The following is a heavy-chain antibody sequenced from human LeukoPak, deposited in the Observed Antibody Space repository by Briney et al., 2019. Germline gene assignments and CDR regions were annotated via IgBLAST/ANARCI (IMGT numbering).Heavy chain of an antibody. Sequence: ASVKVSCKASGYTFTGYYMHWVRQAPGQGLEWMGWIHPNSGGTNSAQNSQGRVTMTRDTSISTAYMELSRLKSDGTAVYYCARQFGSGWYFDYWGQGTLVTVSS. J-gene: IGHJ4*02. CDR3: ARQFGSGWYFDY. CDR1: GYTFTGYY. D-gene: IGHD6-19*01. V-gene: IGHV1-2*02. CDR2: IHPNSGGT.